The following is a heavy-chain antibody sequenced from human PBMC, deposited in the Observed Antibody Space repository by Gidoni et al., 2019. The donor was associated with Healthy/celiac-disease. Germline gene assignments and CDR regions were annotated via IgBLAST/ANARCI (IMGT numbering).Heavy chain of an antibody. CDR1: GFTFSSYA. Sequence: QVQLVESGGGVVQPGRSLRLSCAASGFTFSSYAMHWVRQAPGKGLEWVAVRSYDGSNKYYADSVKGRFTISRDNSKNTLYLQMNSLRAEDTAVYYCARGAGFEYGDYPSSGMDVWGQGTTVTVSS. D-gene: IGHD4-17*01. V-gene: IGHV3-30-3*01. CDR2: RSYDGSNK. CDR3: ARGAGFEYGDYPSSGMDV. J-gene: IGHJ6*02.